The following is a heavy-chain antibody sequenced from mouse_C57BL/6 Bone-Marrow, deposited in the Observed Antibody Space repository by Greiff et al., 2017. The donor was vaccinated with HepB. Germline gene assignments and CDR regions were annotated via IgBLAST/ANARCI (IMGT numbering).Heavy chain of an antibody. Sequence: VQLQQPGAELVRPGSSVKLSCKASGYTFTSYWMHWVKQRPRQGLEWIGNIDPSDSETHYNQKFKDKATLTVDKSSSTAYMQLSSLTSEDSAVYYGARTKSSYEAMDYWGQGTSVTVSS. CDR2: IDPSDSET. D-gene: IGHD1-1*01. CDR3: ARTKSSYEAMDY. V-gene: IGHV1-52*01. CDR1: GYTFTSYW. J-gene: IGHJ4*01.